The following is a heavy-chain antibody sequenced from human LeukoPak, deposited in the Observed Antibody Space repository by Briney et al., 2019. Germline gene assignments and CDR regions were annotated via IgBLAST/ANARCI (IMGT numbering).Heavy chain of an antibody. V-gene: IGHV3-23*01. CDR2: ISGSGGST. CDR1: GFTFSSYG. J-gene: IGHJ3*02. CDR3: AKKIHGIAVPGVNDAFDI. Sequence: GRSLRLSCAASGFTFSSYGMHWVRQAPGKGLEWVSDISGSGGSTYYADSVKGRFTISRDNSKNTLYLQMNSLRAEDTAVYYCAKKIHGIAVPGVNDAFDIWGQGTMVTVSS. D-gene: IGHD6-19*01.